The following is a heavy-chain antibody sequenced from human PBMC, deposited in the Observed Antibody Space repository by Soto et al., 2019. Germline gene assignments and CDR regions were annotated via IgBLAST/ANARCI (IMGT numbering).Heavy chain of an antibody. Sequence: EVQVVDSGGGLVQPGGSLRLSCTASGFTFSNHWMDWVRQTPEKGLEWVANINPEGSEAHYVDSVKGRFTISRDNAKNSLYLQMSSLTAEDSGIYYCSRSLDAWGQGTLVTVSS. J-gene: IGHJ4*02. CDR2: INPEGSEA. V-gene: IGHV3-7*01. CDR3: SRSLDA. CDR1: GFTFSNHW. D-gene: IGHD3-9*01.